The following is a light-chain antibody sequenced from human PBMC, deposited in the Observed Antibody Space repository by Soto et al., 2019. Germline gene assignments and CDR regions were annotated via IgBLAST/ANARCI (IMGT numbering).Light chain of an antibody. CDR2: RAF. J-gene: IGKJ4*01. Sequence: EIVMTQSPATLSLSPGERATLSCRASLSVSSDLAWYRQKPGQAPRLLIYRAFTRATGIPARFSGSGSGTDFTLTISSLEPEDFVVYYCQQRSNWPPVTFGGGTKVEFK. CDR3: QQRSNWPPVT. CDR1: LSVSSD. V-gene: IGKV3-11*01.